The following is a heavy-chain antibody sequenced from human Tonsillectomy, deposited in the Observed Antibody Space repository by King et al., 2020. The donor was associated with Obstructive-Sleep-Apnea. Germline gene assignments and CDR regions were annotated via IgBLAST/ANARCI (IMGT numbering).Heavy chain of an antibody. CDR2: ITPLFGTT. V-gene: IGHV1-69*06. CDR3: AREAILLYFVH. CDR1: GDNFNDYA. J-gene: IGHJ4*02. Sequence: VQLVQSGAEVKKPASSVKVSCKASGDNFNDYAISWVRQAPGQGLEWMGKITPLFGTTSYAQKFHDRVTITADKSTSTSYMELSNLRSEDTAVYYCAREAILLYFVHWGRGTLVTVSS. D-gene: IGHD2-21*01.